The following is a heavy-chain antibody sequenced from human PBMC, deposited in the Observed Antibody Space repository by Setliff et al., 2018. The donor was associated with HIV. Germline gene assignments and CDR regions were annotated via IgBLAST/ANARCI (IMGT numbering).Heavy chain of an antibody. CDR1: GYSFSSYW. CDR2: LYPADSNI. J-gene: IGHJ4*02. Sequence: GESLKISCKGSGYSFSSYWIGWVRQMPGKGLEFMGLLYPADSNIRYSPSFQGQVTISVDKSITTAYLHWRSLKASDTAMYYCARHLPDYQLLSPTFDHWGQGTPVTVSS. V-gene: IGHV5-51*01. CDR3: ARHLPDYQLLSPTFDH. D-gene: IGHD2-2*01.